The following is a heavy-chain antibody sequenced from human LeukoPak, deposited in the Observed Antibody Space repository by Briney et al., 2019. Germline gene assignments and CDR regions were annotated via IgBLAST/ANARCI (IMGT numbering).Heavy chain of an antibody. CDR2: INHSGST. CDR3: ARHQKDSYDSIFHAFEI. J-gene: IGHJ3*02. Sequence: SETLSLTCAVYGGSFSGYYWSWIRQPPGKGLEWIGEINHSGSTNYNPSLKSRVTISVDTSKNQFSLMLNSVTAADTATYYCARHQKDSYDSIFHAFEIWGQGTMATVSS. V-gene: IGHV4-34*01. D-gene: IGHD3-22*01. CDR1: GGSFSGYY.